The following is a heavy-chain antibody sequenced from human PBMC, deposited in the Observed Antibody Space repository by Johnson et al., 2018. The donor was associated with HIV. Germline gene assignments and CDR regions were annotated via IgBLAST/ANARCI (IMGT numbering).Heavy chain of an antibody. CDR1: GFAFSSFA. J-gene: IGHJ3*02. CDR2: ISYDGSNE. D-gene: IGHD3-16*01. CDR3: ARGSEDAFDI. V-gene: IGHV3-30*14. Sequence: QVQLVESGGGVVQPGRSLRLSCAASGFAFSSFAVHWVRQAPGKGLEWVAVISYDGSNEYFADSVKGRFTISRENAKNSLYLQMNSLIAGDTAVYYCARGSEDAFDIWGQGTMVTVSS.